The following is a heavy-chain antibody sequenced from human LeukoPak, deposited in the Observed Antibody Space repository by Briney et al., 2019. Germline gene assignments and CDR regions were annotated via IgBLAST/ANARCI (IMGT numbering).Heavy chain of an antibody. J-gene: IGHJ5*02. V-gene: IGHV3-33*01. CDR3: VRDVRGSTNRFDP. CDR1: GFTLSSSA. CDR2: IWYDGSNK. D-gene: IGHD3-10*02. Sequence: GGSLRLSCAASGFTLSSSAMHWVRQAPGKGLEWVSVIWYDGSNKYYADSVKGRFTISRDISKNTLYLQMNGLRAEGTAMYYCVRDVRGSTNRFDPWGQGTLVTVSS.